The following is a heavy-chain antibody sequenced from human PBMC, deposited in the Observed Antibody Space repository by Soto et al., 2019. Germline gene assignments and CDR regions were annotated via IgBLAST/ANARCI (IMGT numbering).Heavy chain of an antibody. J-gene: IGHJ4*02. V-gene: IGHV3-23*01. CDR1: GFTFSSYA. D-gene: IGHD2-8*01. Sequence: WGSLRLSCAASGFTFSSYAMSWVRQAPGKGLEWVSAISGSGRTTYYADSVKGRFTISRDNSKNTLYLQMNSLRAEDTAVYYCAKEAGMVYAYFDYWAQGNLVTVSS. CDR2: ISGSGRTT. CDR3: AKEAGMVYAYFDY.